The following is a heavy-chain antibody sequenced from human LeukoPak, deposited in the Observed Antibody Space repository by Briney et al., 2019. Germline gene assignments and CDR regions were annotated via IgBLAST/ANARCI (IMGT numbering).Heavy chain of an antibody. CDR2: ITSSGGST. Sequence: HPGGSLRLSCAASGFIFYSYAMHWVRQAPGRGLEYVSAITSSGGSTFYADSVKGRFTISRDNSKNTLYLQMGSLRADDMAVYYCTRGPGYDYVWGSYRADYWCQGTLVTVSS. CDR1: GFIFYSYA. CDR3: TRGPGYDYVWGSYRADY. D-gene: IGHD3-16*02. V-gene: IGHV3-64*02. J-gene: IGHJ4*02.